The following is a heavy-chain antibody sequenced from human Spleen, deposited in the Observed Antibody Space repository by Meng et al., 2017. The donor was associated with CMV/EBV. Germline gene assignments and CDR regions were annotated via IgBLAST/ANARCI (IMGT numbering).Heavy chain of an antibody. CDR3: ARAGSYYYGSGSQRIDY. J-gene: IGHJ4*02. V-gene: IGHV4-4*07. CDR2: IYTSGST. Sequence: QVQRRESGQGLVRPSETLSLTCPASGGSISSDYWSWIRQPAGKGLEWIGRIYTSGSTNYNPSLKSRVTISVDTSKNQFSLKLSSVTAADTAVYYCARAGSYYYGSGSQRIDYWGQGTLVTVSS. D-gene: IGHD3-10*01. CDR1: GGSISSDY.